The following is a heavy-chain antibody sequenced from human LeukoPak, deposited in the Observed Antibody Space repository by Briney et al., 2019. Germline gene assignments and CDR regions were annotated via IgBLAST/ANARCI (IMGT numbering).Heavy chain of an antibody. J-gene: IGHJ4*02. Sequence: SSETLSLTCTVSGGSISSSSYYWGWIRQPPGKGLEWIGSIYYSGSTYYNPSLKSRVTISVDTSKNQFSLKLSSVTAADTAVYYCARQIGYSSGWVDYWGQGTLVTVSS. CDR2: IYYSGST. CDR1: GGSISSSSYY. V-gene: IGHV4-39*01. CDR3: ARQIGYSSGWVDY. D-gene: IGHD6-19*01.